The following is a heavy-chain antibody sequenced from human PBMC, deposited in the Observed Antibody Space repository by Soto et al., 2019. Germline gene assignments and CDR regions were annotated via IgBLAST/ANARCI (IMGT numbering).Heavy chain of an antibody. D-gene: IGHD2-21*01. CDR3: ASTSPSIKEYYFDY. CDR1: GFTFSSYW. Sequence: PGGSLRLSCAASGFTFSSYWMHWVRQAPGKGLVWVSRINSDGSSTSYADSVKGRFTISRDNAKNTLYLQMNSLRAEDTAVYYCASTSPSIKEYYFDYWGQGTLVTVSS. V-gene: IGHV3-74*01. CDR2: INSDGSST. J-gene: IGHJ4*02.